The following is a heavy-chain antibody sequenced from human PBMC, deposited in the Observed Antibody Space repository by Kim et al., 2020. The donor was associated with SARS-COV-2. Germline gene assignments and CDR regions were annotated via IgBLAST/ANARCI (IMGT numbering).Heavy chain of an antibody. CDR2: IIPIFGTA. CDR1: GGTFSSYA. CDR3: TQGRIPQNPKEPYGMDV. J-gene: IGHJ6*02. Sequence: SVKVSCKASGGTFSSYAISWVRQAPGQGLEWMGGIIPIFGTANYAQKFQGRVTITADESTSTAYMELSSLRSEDTAVYYCTQGRIPQNPKEPYGMDVWGQGTTVTVSS. V-gene: IGHV1-69*13.